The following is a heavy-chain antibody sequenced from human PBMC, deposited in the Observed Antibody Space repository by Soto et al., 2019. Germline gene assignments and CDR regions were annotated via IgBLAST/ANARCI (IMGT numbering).Heavy chain of an antibody. V-gene: IGHV1-69*13. CDR3: ARGLVYDILTGYYSFDY. CDR1: GGTFSSYA. J-gene: IGHJ4*02. CDR2: IIPIFGTA. D-gene: IGHD3-9*01. Sequence: SVKVSCKASGGTFSSYAISWVRQAPGQGLEWMGGIIPIFGTANYAQKFQGRVTITADESTSTAYMELSSLRSEDTAVYYCARGLVYDILTGYYSFDYWGQGTLVTVSS.